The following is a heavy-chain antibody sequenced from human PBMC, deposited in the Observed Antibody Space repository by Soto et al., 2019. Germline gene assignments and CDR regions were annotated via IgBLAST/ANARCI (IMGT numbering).Heavy chain of an antibody. V-gene: IGHV4-34*01. Sequence: SETLSLTCAVYVVSFSGYYWSWIRHPPGKGLEWIGEINHSGSTNYNPSLKSRVTISVDTSKNQFSLKLSSVTAADTAVYYCARGRRNYYDSSGVTEYWGQGTLVIVSS. CDR1: VVSFSGYY. CDR3: ARGRRNYYDSSGVTEY. D-gene: IGHD3-22*01. CDR2: INHSGST. J-gene: IGHJ4*02.